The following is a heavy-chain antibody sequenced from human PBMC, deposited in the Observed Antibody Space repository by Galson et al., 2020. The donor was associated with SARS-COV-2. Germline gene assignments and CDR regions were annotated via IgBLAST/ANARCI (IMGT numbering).Heavy chain of an antibody. Sequence: SETLSLTCTVSGGSISSSSYYWGWIRQPPGKGLEWIGSIYYSGSTYYNPSLKSRVTISVDTSKNQFSLKLSSVTAADTAVYYCARRQGGIAAAVRRLSWFDPWGQGTLVTVSS. CDR1: GGSISSSSYY. CDR2: IYYSGST. V-gene: IGHV4-39*01. J-gene: IGHJ5*02. D-gene: IGHD6-13*01. CDR3: ARRQGGIAAAVRRLSWFDP.